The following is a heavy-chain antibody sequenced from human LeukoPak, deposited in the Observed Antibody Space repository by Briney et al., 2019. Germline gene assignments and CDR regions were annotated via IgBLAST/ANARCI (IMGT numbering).Heavy chain of an antibody. J-gene: IGHJ5*02. CDR1: GGTFSSDA. CDR3: ARGDRDYYDSSGYYEVYWFDP. Sequence: SVKVSCKASGGTFSSDAISWVRQAPGQGLEWMGRIIPIFGTANYAQKFQGRVTITTDESTSTAYMELSSLRSEDTAVYYCARGDRDYYDSSGYYEVYWFDPWGQGTLVTVSS. CDR2: IIPIFGTA. V-gene: IGHV1-69*05. D-gene: IGHD3-22*01.